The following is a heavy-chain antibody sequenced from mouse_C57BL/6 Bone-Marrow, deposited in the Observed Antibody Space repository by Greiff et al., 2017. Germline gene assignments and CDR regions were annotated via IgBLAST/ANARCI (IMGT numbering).Heavy chain of an antibody. D-gene: IGHD2-4*01. V-gene: IGHV5-4*01. CDR2: ISDGGSYT. J-gene: IGHJ4*01. Sequence: EVHLVESGGGLVKPGGSLKLSCAASGFTFSSYAMSWVRQTPEKRLEWVATISDGGSYTYYPDNVKGRFTISRDNAKNNLYLQMSHLKSEDTAMYYCARGDYDYETAMDYWGQGTSVTVSS. CDR1: GFTFSSYA. CDR3: ARGDYDYETAMDY.